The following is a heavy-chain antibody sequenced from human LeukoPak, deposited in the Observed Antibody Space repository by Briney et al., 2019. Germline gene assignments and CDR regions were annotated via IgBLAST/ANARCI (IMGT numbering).Heavy chain of an antibody. Sequence: GGSLRLSCAASGFTFSSYWMSWVRQAPGKGLEWVANVKQDGSEKYYVDSVKGRFTISRDNAKNSLYLQMNSLRAEDTAVYYCARVRCSGGSCPYYYYYYYMDVWGKGTTVTASS. CDR3: ARVRCSGGSCPYYYYYYYMDV. CDR1: GFTFSSYW. D-gene: IGHD2-15*01. V-gene: IGHV3-7*01. J-gene: IGHJ6*03. CDR2: VKQDGSEK.